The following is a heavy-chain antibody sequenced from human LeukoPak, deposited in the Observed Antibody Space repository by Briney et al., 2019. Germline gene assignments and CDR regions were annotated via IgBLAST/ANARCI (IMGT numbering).Heavy chain of an antibody. CDR3: TTQDIIAVAGLFDY. V-gene: IGHV3-15*01. CDR1: GFTFSNFA. CDR2: IKSKTDGGTE. D-gene: IGHD6-19*01. Sequence: GGSLRLSCAASGFTFSNFAMSWVRQAPGKGLEWVGRIKSKTDGGTEDYAAPVKGRFTISRDDSKNTLYLQMNSLKTEDTAVYYCTTQDIIAVAGLFDYWGQGTLVTVSS. J-gene: IGHJ4*02.